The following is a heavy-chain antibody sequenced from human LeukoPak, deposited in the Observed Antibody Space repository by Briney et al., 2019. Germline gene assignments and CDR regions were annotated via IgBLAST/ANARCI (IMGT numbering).Heavy chain of an antibody. J-gene: IGHJ4*02. CDR3: ARDGYYDPADY. D-gene: IGHD3-22*01. V-gene: IGHV4-38-2*02. Sequence: RPSETLSLTCAVSGYSISSDYYWGWIRQPPGKGLEWIGNIYHSGSTYYNPSLKSRVTISVDTSKNQFSLKLSSVTAADTAVYYCARDGYYDPADYWGQGTLVTVSS. CDR1: GYSISSDYY. CDR2: IYHSGST.